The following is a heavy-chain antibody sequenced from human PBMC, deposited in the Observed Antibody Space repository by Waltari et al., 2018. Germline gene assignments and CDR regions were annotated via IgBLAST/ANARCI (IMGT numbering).Heavy chain of an antibody. J-gene: IGHJ4*02. Sequence: EVQLVQSGAEVKKPGATVKISCKASGYTFTDYYMHWVQQAPGKGLEWMGRVDPEDGETIYAEKFQGRVTITAETSTDTAYMELSSLRSEDTAVYYCATVRSSWYRNSGDYWGQGTLVTVSS. CDR1: GYTFTDYY. V-gene: IGHV1-69-2*01. CDR3: ATVRSSWYRNSGDY. CDR2: VDPEDGET. D-gene: IGHD6-13*01.